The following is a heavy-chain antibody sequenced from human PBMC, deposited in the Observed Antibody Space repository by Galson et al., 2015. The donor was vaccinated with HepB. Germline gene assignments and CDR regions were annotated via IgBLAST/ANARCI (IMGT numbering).Heavy chain of an antibody. D-gene: IGHD2-2*01. CDR3: ARGWGVPAAIHYYYYGMDV. Sequence: SVKVSCKASGGTFSSYAISWVRQAPGQGLEWMGGIIPIFGTANYAQKFQGRVTITADKSTSTAYMELSSLRSEDTAVYYCARGWGVPAAIHYYYYGMDVWGQGTTVTVSS. J-gene: IGHJ6*02. V-gene: IGHV1-69*06. CDR1: GGTFSSYA. CDR2: IIPIFGTA.